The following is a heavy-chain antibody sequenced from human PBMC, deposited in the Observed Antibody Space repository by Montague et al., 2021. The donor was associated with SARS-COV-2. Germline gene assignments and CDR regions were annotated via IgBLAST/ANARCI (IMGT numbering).Heavy chain of an antibody. Sequence: SRRLSCAASGFKFRSYVMHWVRRRPGKGLEGMAVIWYDESKEYYGDSVKGRFIISRDTSKDILFLQMSSLRVEDTAVYYCARGPKFSSGWTGYYYGLDVWGPGTMVT. J-gene: IGHJ6*02. V-gene: IGHV3-33*01. CDR3: ARGPKFSSGWTGYYYGLDV. D-gene: IGHD6-19*01. CDR2: IWYDESKE. CDR1: GFKFRSYV.